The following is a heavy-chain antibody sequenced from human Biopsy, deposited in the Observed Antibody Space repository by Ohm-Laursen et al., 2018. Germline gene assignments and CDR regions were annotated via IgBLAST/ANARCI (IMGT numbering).Heavy chain of an antibody. Sequence: SDTLSLTCTVSGDSVTKYYWSWIRQPPGKGLEWIGHIYYSVMTNYNPSLQSRVSISVDTSRNQVSLTLSSATAADTAVYYCARDYDTSGYYYVSWGQGTLVTVSS. J-gene: IGHJ5*02. CDR2: IYYSVMT. CDR3: ARDYDTSGYYYVS. V-gene: IGHV4-59*08. CDR1: GDSVTKYY. D-gene: IGHD3-22*01.